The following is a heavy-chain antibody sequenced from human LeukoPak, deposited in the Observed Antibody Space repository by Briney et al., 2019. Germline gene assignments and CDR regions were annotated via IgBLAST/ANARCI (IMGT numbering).Heavy chain of an antibody. Sequence: ASVKVSCKASGYTFTGYYMHWVRQAPGQGLEWMGWINPNSGGTNYAQKFQGRVTMTRDTSISTAYMELSRLRSDDTAAYYCARDQDYGDYGVHGAFDIWGQGTMVTVSS. J-gene: IGHJ3*02. CDR3: ARDQDYGDYGVHGAFDI. D-gene: IGHD4-17*01. V-gene: IGHV1-2*02. CDR1: GYTFTGYY. CDR2: INPNSGGT.